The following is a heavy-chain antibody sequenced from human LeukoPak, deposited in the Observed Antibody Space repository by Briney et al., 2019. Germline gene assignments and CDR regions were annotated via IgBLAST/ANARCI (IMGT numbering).Heavy chain of an antibody. V-gene: IGHV4-34*01. CDR1: GGSFSGYY. CDR2: INHSGST. Sequence: PSETLSLTCAVYGGSFSGYYWSWIRQPPGKGLGWIGEINHSGSTNYNPSLKSRVTISVDTSKNQFSLKLSSVTASDTAVYYCATKYDYVWGQGTLVTVSS. CDR3: ATKYDYV. D-gene: IGHD3-16*01. J-gene: IGHJ4*02.